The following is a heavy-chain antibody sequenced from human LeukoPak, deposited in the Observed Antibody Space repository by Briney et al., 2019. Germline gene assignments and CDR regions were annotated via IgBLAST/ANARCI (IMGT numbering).Heavy chain of an antibody. CDR3: AKEAVTYYDFWSGYHYFDY. D-gene: IGHD3-3*01. Sequence: GGSLRLSCAASGFTFSNYAMSWVRQAPGKGLEWVSAISGSGGSTYYADSVKGRFTISRDNSKNTLYLQMNSLRAEDTAVYYCAKEAVTYYDFWSGYHYFDYWGQGTLVTVSS. CDR2: ISGSGGST. J-gene: IGHJ4*02. CDR1: GFTFSNYA. V-gene: IGHV3-23*01.